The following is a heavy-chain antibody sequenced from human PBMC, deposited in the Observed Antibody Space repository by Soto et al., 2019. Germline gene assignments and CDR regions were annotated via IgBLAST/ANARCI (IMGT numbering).Heavy chain of an antibody. D-gene: IGHD5-18*01. CDR2: LNHSGST. Sequence: QVQLQQWGAGLLKPSETLSLTCAVYGGSFSGYYWSWIPQPLGNGLESIGQLNHSGSTNDNPSLTSHVTISVDMSKNQFSLKLSSVTAEDTAVYYCARADTAMFLSYGMDFWCQGPTVTVCS. J-gene: IGHJ6*02. CDR3: ARADTAMFLSYGMDF. V-gene: IGHV4-34*01. CDR1: GGSFSGYY.